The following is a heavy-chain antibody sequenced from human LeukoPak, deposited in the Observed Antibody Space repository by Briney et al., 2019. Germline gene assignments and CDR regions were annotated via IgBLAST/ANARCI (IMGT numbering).Heavy chain of an antibody. J-gene: IGHJ6*02. CDR1: GFTFSSYS. CDR3: ARGLPGERGYYYGMDV. Sequence: PGGSLRLSCAASGFTFSSYSMNGVRQAPGKGLEWVSSITSSSSYIYYADSVKGRFTISRDNAKNSLYLQMNSLRAEDTAVYYCARGLPGERGYYYGMDVWGQGTTVTVSS. D-gene: IGHD2-21*01. V-gene: IGHV3-21*01. CDR2: ITSSSSYI.